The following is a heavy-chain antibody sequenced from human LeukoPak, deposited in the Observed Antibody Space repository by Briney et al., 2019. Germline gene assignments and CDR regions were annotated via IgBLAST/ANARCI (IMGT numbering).Heavy chain of an antibody. CDR2: INHDGRT. Sequence: SETLSLTCAVYGGSFSGYYWSWIRQPPGKGLEWIGEINHDGRTNYNPSLKGRITISGDTSKNQFSLKLSSVTAADTAVYYCARRGIGDTATVYFDYWGQGTLVTVSS. V-gene: IGHV4-34*01. CDR1: GGSFSGYY. CDR3: ARRGIGDTATVYFDY. J-gene: IGHJ4*02. D-gene: IGHD5-18*01.